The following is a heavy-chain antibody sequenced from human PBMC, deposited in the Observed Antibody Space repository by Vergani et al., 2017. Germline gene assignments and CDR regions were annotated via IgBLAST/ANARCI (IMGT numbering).Heavy chain of an antibody. CDR2: MYHSGST. CDR3: GRVADFYGLGSRLLDL. Sequence: QVRLQASGPGLVKPSETLSLTCSVSGVSMSGYYWSWIRQPPGKELEWIGYMYHSGSTNYNPSLETRVTISGDTSKNQFSLKLNSVTAADTAVYYCGRVADFYGLGSRLLDLWGQGILVTVSS. D-gene: IGHD3-10*01. J-gene: IGHJ5*02. V-gene: IGHV4-59*01. CDR1: GVSMSGYY.